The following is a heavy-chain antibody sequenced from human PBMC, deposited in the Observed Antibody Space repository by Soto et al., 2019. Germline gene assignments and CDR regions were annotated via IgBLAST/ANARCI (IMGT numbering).Heavy chain of an antibody. CDR1: GGTFSSYA. V-gene: IGHV1-69*13. CDR3: ASLEQQRDFDY. J-gene: IGHJ4*02. D-gene: IGHD6-13*01. CDR2: IIPIFGTA. Sequence: ASVKVSCKASGGTFSSYAISWVRQAPGQGLEWMGGIIPIFGTANYAQKFQGRVTITADESTSTAYMELSSLRSEDTAVNYCASLEQQRDFDYWGQGTLVTVSS.